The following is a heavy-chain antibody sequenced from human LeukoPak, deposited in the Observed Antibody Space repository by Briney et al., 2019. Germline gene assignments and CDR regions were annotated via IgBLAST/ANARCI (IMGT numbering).Heavy chain of an antibody. CDR1: GDSISSSSAA. Sequence: SQTLSLTCAVSGDSISSSSAAWNWIRQSPSRGLEWLGRTYYRSKWYNEYAVSVKSRITINADTSTNQVSLQLNSVTPEDTAVYYCARDPDDNVGGRYRLFYYMDVWGKGTTVTVSS. CDR3: ARDPDDNVGGRYRLFYYMDV. V-gene: IGHV6-1*01. J-gene: IGHJ6*03. D-gene: IGHD3-16*02. CDR2: TYYRSKWYN.